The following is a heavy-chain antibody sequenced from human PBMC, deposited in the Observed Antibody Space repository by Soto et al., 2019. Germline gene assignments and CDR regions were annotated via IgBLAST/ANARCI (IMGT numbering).Heavy chain of an antibody. J-gene: IGHJ6*02. CDR1: GGSISSGDYF. CDR2: IYYSGST. V-gene: IGHV4-31*03. Sequence: QVQLQESGPGLVKPSQTLSLTYIVSGGSISSGDYFWSWIRQHPGKGLEWIGYIYYSGSTYYNPSLKSRVTISVDTSKNQFSLKRSSVTAADTAVYYCARDKVGAAAGYVDSGMDVWGQGTTVTVSS. D-gene: IGHD6-13*01. CDR3: ARDKVGAAAGYVDSGMDV.